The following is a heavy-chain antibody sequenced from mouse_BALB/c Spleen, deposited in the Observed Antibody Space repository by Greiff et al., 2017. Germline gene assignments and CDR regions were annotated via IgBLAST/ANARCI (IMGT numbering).Heavy chain of an antibody. CDR1: GFAFSSYD. D-gene: IGHD1-1*01. CDR3: ARRRTTDY. Sequence: DVKLVESGGGLVKPGGSLKLSCAASGFAFSSYDMSWVRQTPEKRLEWVAYISSGGGSTYYPDTVKGRFTISRDNAKNTLYLQMSSLKSEDTAMYYCARRRTTDYWGQGTTLTVSS. J-gene: IGHJ2*01. CDR2: ISSGGGST. V-gene: IGHV5-12-1*01.